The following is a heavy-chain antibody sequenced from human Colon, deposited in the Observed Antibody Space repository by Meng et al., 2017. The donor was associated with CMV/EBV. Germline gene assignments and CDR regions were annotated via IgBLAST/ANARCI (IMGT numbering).Heavy chain of an antibody. V-gene: IGHV3-66*01. CDR2: IYSDGKT. CDR1: GFAVSSDA. CDR3: AREGYSNGWCYLDY. D-gene: IGHD6-19*01. Sequence: EVQLLESGGDLVPPGGSLRLSCAASGFAVSSDAMIWVRQAPGKGLEWVSLIYSDGKTYYADSVKGRFTISRDNSKNTLYLQMNSLRDEDTAVYYCAREGYSNGWCYLDYWGQGTLVTVSS. J-gene: IGHJ4*02.